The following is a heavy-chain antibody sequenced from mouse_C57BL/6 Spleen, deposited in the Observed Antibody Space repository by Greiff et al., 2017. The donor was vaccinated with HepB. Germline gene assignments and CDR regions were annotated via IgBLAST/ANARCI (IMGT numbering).Heavy chain of an antibody. Sequence: EVQLQQSGPVLVKPGASVKMSCKASGYTFTDYYMNWVKQSHGKSLEWIGVINPYNGGTSYNQKFKGKATLTVDKSSSTAYMELNSLTSEDSAVYYCAREDYDSFAYWGQGTLVTVSA. J-gene: IGHJ3*01. CDR2: INPYNGGT. CDR1: GYTFTDYY. V-gene: IGHV1-19*01. CDR3: AREDYDSFAY. D-gene: IGHD2-4*01.